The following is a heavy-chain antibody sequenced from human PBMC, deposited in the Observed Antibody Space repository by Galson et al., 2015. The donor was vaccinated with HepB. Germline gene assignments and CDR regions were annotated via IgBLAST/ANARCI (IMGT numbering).Heavy chain of an antibody. D-gene: IGHD2-15*01. CDR1: GFTFSRYA. CDR3: ARDKGDGVVVVAAILYFDY. V-gene: IGHV3-30*04. CDR2: ISYDGSNK. Sequence: SLRLSCAASGFTFSRYAMHWVRQAPGKGLEWVAVISYDGSNKYYADSVKGRFTISRDNSKNTLYLQMNSLRAEDTAVYYCARDKGDGVVVVAAILYFDYWGQGTLVTVSS. J-gene: IGHJ4*02.